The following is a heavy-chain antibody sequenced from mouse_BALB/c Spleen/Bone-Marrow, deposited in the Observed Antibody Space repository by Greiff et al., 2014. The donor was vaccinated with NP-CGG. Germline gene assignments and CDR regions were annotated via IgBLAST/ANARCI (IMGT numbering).Heavy chain of an antibody. Sequence: VQLQESGSVLVRPGASVRLSCKASGYTFTSSLIYWAKQRPGQGLEWIGEIHPSSGGTNYNEKFKGKATLTVDTSSSTAYVDLSSLTXXXXAVXCCARQYRYAYYFAYWGQGNALTVSS. V-gene: IGHV1S130*01. J-gene: IGHJ2*01. CDR3: ARQYRYAYYFAY. CDR2: IHPSSGGT. CDR1: GYTFTSSL. D-gene: IGHD2-14*01.